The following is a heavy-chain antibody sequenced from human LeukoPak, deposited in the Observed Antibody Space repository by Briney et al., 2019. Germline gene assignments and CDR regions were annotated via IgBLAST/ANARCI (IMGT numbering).Heavy chain of an antibody. CDR1: GYSFSRYW. V-gene: IGHV5-51*01. CDR2: IYPGDSDT. Sequence: GESLKTSCGGSGYSFSRYWIGWVRQIPGKGLGWRGIIYPGDSDTRYSPSFQGQVTISADKSISTAYLQWSSLKASDTAMYYCARLYANFANSMVRGAHFDYWGQGTLVTVSS. CDR3: ARLYANFANSMVRGAHFDY. D-gene: IGHD3-10*01. J-gene: IGHJ4*02.